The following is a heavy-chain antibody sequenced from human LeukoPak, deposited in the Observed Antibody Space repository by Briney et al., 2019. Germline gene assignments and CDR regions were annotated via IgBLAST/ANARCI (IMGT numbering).Heavy chain of an antibody. Sequence: GSLRLSCAVSGFTFSSYAMSWIRQPPGKGLEWIGEINHSGSTNYNPSLKSRVTISVDTSKNQFSLKLSSVTAADTAVYYCASSRRRGIAAAGTRWFDPWGQGTLVTVSS. D-gene: IGHD6-13*01. CDR2: INHSGST. J-gene: IGHJ5*02. CDR1: GFTFSSYA. V-gene: IGHV4-34*01. CDR3: ASSRRRGIAAAGTRWFDP.